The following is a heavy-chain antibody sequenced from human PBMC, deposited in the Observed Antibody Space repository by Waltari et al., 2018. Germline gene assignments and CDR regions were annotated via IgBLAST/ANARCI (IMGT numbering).Heavy chain of an antibody. CDR2: IGHDGINQ. CDR1: GFTFSSYG. D-gene: IGHD3-16*01. V-gene: IGHV3-33*06. CDR3: VKDPYDYVPNSGYWHH. J-gene: IGHJ1*01. Sequence: QVQLVESGGDVVQPGRSLRLSCAASGFTFSSYGMHWVRQAPGKGLEWVGIIGHDGINQFYGDSVKGRFTISRDNSKNIVYLQMNSLRAEDTALYYCVKDPYDYVPNSGYWHHWGQGTLVIVSS.